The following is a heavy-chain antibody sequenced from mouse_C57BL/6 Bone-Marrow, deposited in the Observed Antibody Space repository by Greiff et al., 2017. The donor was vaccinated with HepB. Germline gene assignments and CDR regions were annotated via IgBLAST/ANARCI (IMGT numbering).Heavy chain of an antibody. V-gene: IGHV1-81*01. CDR2: IYPRSGNT. CDR1: GYTFTSYG. J-gene: IGHJ2*01. D-gene: IGHD2-4*01. CDR3: AREYYDDY. Sequence: LVESGAELARPGASVKLSCKASGYTFTSYGISWVKQRTGQGLEWIGEIYPRSGNTYYNEKFKGKATLTADKSSSTAYMELRSLTSEDSAVYFCAREYYDDYGGQGTTLTVSS.